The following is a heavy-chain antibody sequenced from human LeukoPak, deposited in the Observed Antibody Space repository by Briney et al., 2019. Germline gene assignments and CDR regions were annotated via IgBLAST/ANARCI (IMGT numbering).Heavy chain of an antibody. Sequence: GGSLRLSCAASGFTFSNYGMHWVRQAPGKGLEWVAVISYDGSNKYYADSVKGRYTISRDNSKNTLYLQMNSLRAEDTAVYYCAKDRVDTAMVLWGQGTMVTVSS. CDR3: AKDRVDTAMVL. D-gene: IGHD5-18*01. CDR1: GFTFSNYG. CDR2: ISYDGSNK. J-gene: IGHJ3*01. V-gene: IGHV3-30*18.